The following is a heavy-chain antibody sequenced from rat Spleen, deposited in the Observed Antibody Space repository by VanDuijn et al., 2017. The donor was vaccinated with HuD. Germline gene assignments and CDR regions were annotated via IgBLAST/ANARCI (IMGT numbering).Heavy chain of an antibody. Sequence: EVQLVESGGGLVQPGRSLKLSCTGSGFTFIGYGMAWVRQAPPRGLEWVATISNDGSRTYYRDSVEGRFTIYRNNAKSILYLQMDSMRSDDTATYYCVRQMYTKDYSYWYFDFWGPGTMVTVSS. CDR1: GFTFIGYG. CDR2: ISNDGSRT. D-gene: IGHD1-6*01. CDR3: VRQMYTKDYSYWYFDF. J-gene: IGHJ1*01. V-gene: IGHV5-29*01.